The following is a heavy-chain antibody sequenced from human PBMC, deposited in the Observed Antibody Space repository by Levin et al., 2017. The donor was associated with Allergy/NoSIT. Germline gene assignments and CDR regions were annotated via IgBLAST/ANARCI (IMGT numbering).Heavy chain of an antibody. CDR2: IKEDGSEK. D-gene: IGHD3-16*01. Sequence: GGSLRLSCAASGFTFSTYWMSWVRQVPGKGLEWVANIKEDGSEKNYVESVKGRFTISRDNAKNSLYLQMNSLRAEDTAVYYCARGGKYGPWGQGTLVTVSS. CDR1: GFTFSTYW. V-gene: IGHV3-7*04. J-gene: IGHJ4*02. CDR3: ARGGKYGP.